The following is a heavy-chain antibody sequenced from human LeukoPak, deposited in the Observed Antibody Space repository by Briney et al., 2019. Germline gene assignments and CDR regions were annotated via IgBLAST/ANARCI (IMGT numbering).Heavy chain of an antibody. CDR2: IRYDGSNK. D-gene: IGHD2-2*01. CDR1: GFTFSSYG. J-gene: IGHJ4*02. CDR3: AKDGDCSSTSCYPGYFDY. V-gene: IGHV3-30*02. Sequence: GGSLRLSCVASGFTFSSYGMHWVRQAPGKGLEWVAFIRYDGSNKYYADSVKGRFTISRDNSKNMLYLQMNSLRAEDTAVYYCAKDGDCSSTSCYPGYFDYWGQGTLVTVSS.